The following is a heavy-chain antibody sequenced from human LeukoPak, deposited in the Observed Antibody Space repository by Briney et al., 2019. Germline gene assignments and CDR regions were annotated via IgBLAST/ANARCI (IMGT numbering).Heavy chain of an antibody. CDR2: IYSGGST. Sequence: GGSLRLPCAASEFSVGSNYMTWVRQAPGKGLEWVSLIYSGGSTYYADSVKGRFTISRDNAKNSLYLQMNSLRAEDTALYYCAKGTGYSSGWFDYWGQGTLVTVSS. CDR3: AKGTGYSSGWFDY. V-gene: IGHV3-53*05. CDR1: EFSVGSNY. J-gene: IGHJ4*02. D-gene: IGHD6-19*01.